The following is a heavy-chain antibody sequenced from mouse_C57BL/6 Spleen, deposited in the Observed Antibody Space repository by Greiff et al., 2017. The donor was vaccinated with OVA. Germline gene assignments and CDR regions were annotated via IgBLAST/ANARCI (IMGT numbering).Heavy chain of an antibody. D-gene: IGHD2-5*01. CDR3: ARGSYYSNYDYFDY. V-gene: IGHV1-82*01. J-gene: IGHJ2*01. CDR1: GYAFSSSW. CDR2: IYPGDGDT. Sequence: QVQLQQSGPELVKPGASVKISCKASGYAFSSSWMNWVKQRPGTGLEWIGRIYPGDGDTNYNGKFKGKATLTADKASSTAYMQLSSLTSEDSAVYFCARGSYYSNYDYFDYWGQGTTLTVSS.